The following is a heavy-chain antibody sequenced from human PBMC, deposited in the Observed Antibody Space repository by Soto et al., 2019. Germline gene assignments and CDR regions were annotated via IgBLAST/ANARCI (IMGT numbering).Heavy chain of an antibody. D-gene: IGHD6-19*01. J-gene: IGHJ3*02. CDR1: GYNFTSYG. Sequence: QVQLVQSGADVKKPGASVKVSCKASGYNFTSYGISWVRQAPGQGLEWMGWISPHNDRTKYARRFQDRVTMTTETPTSTVYMERGSLRSDDTAVYYCARDRYYSSGRYFDHDAFDIWGQGTVVTVSS. CDR3: ARDRYYSSGRYFDHDAFDI. CDR2: ISPHNDRT. V-gene: IGHV1-18*01.